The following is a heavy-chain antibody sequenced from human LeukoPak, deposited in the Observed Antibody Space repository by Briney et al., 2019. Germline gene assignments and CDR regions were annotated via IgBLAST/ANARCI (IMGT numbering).Heavy chain of an antibody. Sequence: SVKVSCKASGGTFSSYAISWVRQAPGQGLEWMGGIIPIFGTANYAQKFQGRVTITTDESTSTAYMELSSLRSEDTAVYYCARGVRNFWSGYYLGYYFDYWAREPWSPSPQ. V-gene: IGHV1-69*05. D-gene: IGHD3-3*01. CDR3: ARGVRNFWSGYYLGYYFDY. CDR1: GGTFSSYA. CDR2: IIPIFGTA. J-gene: IGHJ4*02.